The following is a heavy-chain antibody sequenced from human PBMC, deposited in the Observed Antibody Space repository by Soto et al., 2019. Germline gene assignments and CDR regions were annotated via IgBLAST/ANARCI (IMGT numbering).Heavy chain of an antibody. CDR2: IFPDDSDT. Sequence: GASLKISCKASGYIIKNYWIGWVRQMPGQGLEWMGIIFPDDSDTRYSPSFQGHVTISVDKSISTAYVQWSSLKASDSAIYYCFRGGVTSRTFDYWGQGTLVTVSS. J-gene: IGHJ4*02. D-gene: IGHD3-16*01. CDR1: GYIIKNYW. V-gene: IGHV5-51*01. CDR3: FRGGVTSRTFDY.